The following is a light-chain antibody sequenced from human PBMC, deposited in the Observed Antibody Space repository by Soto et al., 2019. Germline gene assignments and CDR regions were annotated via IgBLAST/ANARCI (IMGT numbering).Light chain of an antibody. CDR3: SSFTSINTWV. CDR1: SSDVGGYNY. V-gene: IGLV2-14*01. Sequence: QSVLTQPASVSGSPGQSITISCTGTSSDVGGYNYVSWYQQHPGKAPKLMIYEVSNRPSGVSNRFSGSKSGNTASLTISGLQTEDEADYYCSSFTSINTWVFGDGTKVTVL. CDR2: EVS. J-gene: IGLJ3*02.